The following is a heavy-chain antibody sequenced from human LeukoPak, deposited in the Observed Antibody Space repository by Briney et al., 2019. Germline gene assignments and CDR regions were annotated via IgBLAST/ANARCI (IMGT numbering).Heavy chain of an antibody. Sequence: ASVKVSCKASGYTFTGYCMHWVRQAPGQGLEWMGWINPNSGGTNYAQKFQGRVTMTRDTSISTAYMELSRLRSDDTAVYYCAREDFWSGYTVYWGQGTLVTVSS. CDR3: AREDFWSGYTVY. J-gene: IGHJ4*02. CDR1: GYTFTGYC. CDR2: INPNSGGT. V-gene: IGHV1-2*02. D-gene: IGHD3-3*01.